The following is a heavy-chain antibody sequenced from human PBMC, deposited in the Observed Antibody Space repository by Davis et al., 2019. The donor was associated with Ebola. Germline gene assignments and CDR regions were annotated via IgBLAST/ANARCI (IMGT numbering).Heavy chain of an antibody. CDR2: ISGSGGST. J-gene: IGHJ5*02. Sequence: GGSLRLSCAASGFTFSSYAMSWVRQAPGKGLEWVSAISGSGGSTYYADSVKGRFTISRDNSKNTLYLQMNSLRAEDTAVYYCARGDGYNYWVSWGQGTLVTVSS. CDR1: GFTFSSYA. CDR3: ARGDGYNYWVS. V-gene: IGHV3-23*01. D-gene: IGHD5-24*01.